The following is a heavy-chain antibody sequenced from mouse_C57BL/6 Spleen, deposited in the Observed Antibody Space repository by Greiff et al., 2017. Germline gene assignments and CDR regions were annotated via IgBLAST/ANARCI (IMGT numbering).Heavy chain of an antibody. D-gene: IGHD2-5*01. CDR1: GYTFTSYW. Sequence: QVQLKQPGAELVMPGASVKLSCKASGYTFTSYWMHWVKQRPGQGLEWIGEIDPSDSYTNYNQKFKGKSTLTVDKSSSTAYMQLSSLTSEDSAVYYCARGIVTTEGDYWGQGTTLTVSS. J-gene: IGHJ2*01. CDR2: IDPSDSYT. CDR3: ARGIVTTEGDY. V-gene: IGHV1-69*01.